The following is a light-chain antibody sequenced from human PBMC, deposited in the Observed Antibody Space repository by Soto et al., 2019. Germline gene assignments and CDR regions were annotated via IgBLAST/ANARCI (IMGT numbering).Light chain of an antibody. CDR1: QSVSSN. CDR2: GAS. Sequence: EIVMTQSPATLSVSPGERATLSCRASQSVSSNLAWYQQKPGQAPRLLIYGASNRATGIPARFSGSGSGKEFTLTISRLQSEDFAVYYCQQYNNWPPYTFGQGTKLEIK. V-gene: IGKV3-15*01. J-gene: IGKJ2*01. CDR3: QQYNNWPPYT.